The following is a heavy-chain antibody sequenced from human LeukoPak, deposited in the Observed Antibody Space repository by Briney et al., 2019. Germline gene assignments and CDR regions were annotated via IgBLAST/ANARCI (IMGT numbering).Heavy chain of an antibody. Sequence: ASVKVSCKASGYTFTGYGISWVRQAPGQGLEWMGWISAYNGNTNYAQKLQGRVTMTTDTSTSTAYMELRSLRSDDTAVYYCARTSDFWSGAPYFDYWGQGTLVTVSS. J-gene: IGHJ4*02. CDR1: GYTFTGYG. CDR3: ARTSDFWSGAPYFDY. V-gene: IGHV1-18*01. CDR2: ISAYNGNT. D-gene: IGHD3-3*01.